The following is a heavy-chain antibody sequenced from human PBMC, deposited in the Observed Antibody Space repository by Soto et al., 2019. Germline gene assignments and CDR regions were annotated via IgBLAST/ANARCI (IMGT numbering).Heavy chain of an antibody. V-gene: IGHV3-30-3*01. CDR1: GFSFRTYA. D-gene: IGHD2-8*01. CDR3: ARDAACSNLKCNSRGRFDP. J-gene: IGHJ5*02. Sequence: VQLVESGGGLVQPGRSLRLSCTASGFSFRTYAMHWVRQGPGKGLEWVGMISNDGSDKTYADSVKGRFTISRDNSKDILYVEMKSLTPEDTAVYHCARDAACSNLKCNSRGRFDPWCQGTLVTVSS. CDR2: ISNDGSDK.